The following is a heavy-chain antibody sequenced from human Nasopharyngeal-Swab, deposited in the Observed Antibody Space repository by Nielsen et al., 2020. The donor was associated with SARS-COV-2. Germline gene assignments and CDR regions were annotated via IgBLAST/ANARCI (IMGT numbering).Heavy chain of an antibody. V-gene: IGHV3-48*03. J-gene: IGHJ3*02. CDR3: AREERITMIVVVIPGAFDI. CDR2: ISSSGSTI. D-gene: IGHD3-22*01. CDR1: GFTFRSYE. Sequence: GESLKISCAASGFTFRSYEMNWVRQAPGKGLEWVSYISSSGSTIFYADSVKGRFTISRDDAKNSLYLQMNSLRAADTAVYYCAREERITMIVVVIPGAFDIWGQGTMVTVSS.